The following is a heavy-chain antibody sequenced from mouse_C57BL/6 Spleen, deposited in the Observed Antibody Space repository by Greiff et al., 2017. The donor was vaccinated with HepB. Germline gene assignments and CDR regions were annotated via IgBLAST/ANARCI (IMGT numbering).Heavy chain of an antibody. CDR2: IHPNSGST. CDR3: ARLYVGYEGFAY. CDR1: GYTFTSYW. D-gene: IGHD2-2*01. Sequence: QVQLQQPGAELVKPGASVKLSCKASGYTFTSYWMHWVKQRPGQGLEWIGMIHPNSGSTNYNEKFKSKATLTVDKSSSTAYMQLSSLTSEDSAVYYCARLYVGYEGFAYWGQGTLVTVSA. J-gene: IGHJ3*01. V-gene: IGHV1-64*01.